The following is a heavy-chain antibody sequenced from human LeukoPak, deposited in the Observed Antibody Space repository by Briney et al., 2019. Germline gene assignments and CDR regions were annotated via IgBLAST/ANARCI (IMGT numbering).Heavy chain of an antibody. D-gene: IGHD2-15*01. CDR2: INHSGST. V-gene: IGHV4-34*01. CDR3: ATVVVPGWFDP. Sequence: SETLSLTCAVYGGSFSGYYWSWIRQPPGKGLEWIGEINHSGSTNYNPSLKSRVTISVDTSKNQLSLKLSSVTAADTAVYYCATVVVPGWFDPWGQGNLVTVSS. J-gene: IGHJ5*02. CDR1: GGSFSGYY.